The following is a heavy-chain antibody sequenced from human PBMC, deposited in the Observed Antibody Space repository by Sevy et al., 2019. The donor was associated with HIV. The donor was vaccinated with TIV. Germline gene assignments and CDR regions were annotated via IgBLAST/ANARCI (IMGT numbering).Heavy chain of an antibody. CDR3: ARDLRLRGYSYGSIDY. V-gene: IGHV1-2*02. D-gene: IGHD5-18*01. CDR1: GYTFTGQY. J-gene: IGHJ4*02. Sequence: ASVKVSCKASGYTFTGQYIHWVRQAPGQGLEWMGWINPKSGGSNYAQEFQGRVTMTRDTSISTAYMELSGLTSDDTAVYYCARDLRLRGYSYGSIDYWGQGTLVTVSP. CDR2: INPKSGGS.